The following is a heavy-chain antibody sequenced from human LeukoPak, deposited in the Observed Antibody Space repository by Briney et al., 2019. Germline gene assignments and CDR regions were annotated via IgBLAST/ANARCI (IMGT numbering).Heavy chain of an antibody. CDR1: GFIFSSYA. Sequence: PGGSLRLSCAASGFIFSSYAMSWVRQAPGKGLEWVSAIIGSGGSTYYADSVKGRFTISRDNSENTLHLQMSSLRADDTAIYYCARGLTYYDRLTGHYDPWGQGTLVTVSS. D-gene: IGHD3-9*01. J-gene: IGHJ5*02. V-gene: IGHV3-23*01. CDR2: IIGSGGST. CDR3: ARGLTYYDRLTGHYDP.